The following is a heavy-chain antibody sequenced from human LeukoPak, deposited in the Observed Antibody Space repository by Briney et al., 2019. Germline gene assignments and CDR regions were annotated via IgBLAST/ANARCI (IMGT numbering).Heavy chain of an antibody. CDR3: VRESSGYAS. V-gene: IGHV3-74*01. Sequence: GGSLRLSCAASGFIFSNYWMHWVRQHPGKEPVWVARVTGEGSSIYADSVKGRFTISRDNAKNRVSLQMNSLRVEDTGAYYCVRESSGYASWGQGTLVTVSS. J-gene: IGHJ5*02. CDR1: GFIFSNYW. D-gene: IGHD3-22*01. CDR2: VTGEGSS.